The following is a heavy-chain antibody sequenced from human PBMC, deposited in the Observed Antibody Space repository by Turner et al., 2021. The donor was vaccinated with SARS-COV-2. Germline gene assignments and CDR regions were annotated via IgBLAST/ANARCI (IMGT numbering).Heavy chain of an antibody. J-gene: IGHJ4*02. CDR2: IYPGDSHT. Sequence: EVQLVQSGGEVTEPGKALKISCKGSEYTFSNYWIVWVRQMPGKGLEWMGMIYPGDSHTKYGPAFQGQVTISVDKAISIAYLQWSSLKASDTAMYYCASLSRRDSTSAFDYWGQGTLVIVS. D-gene: IGHD1-26*01. V-gene: IGHV5-51*01. CDR3: ASLSRRDSTSAFDY. CDR1: EYTFSNYW.